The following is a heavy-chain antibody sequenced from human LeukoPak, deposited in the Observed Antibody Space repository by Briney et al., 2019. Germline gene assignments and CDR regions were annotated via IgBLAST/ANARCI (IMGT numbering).Heavy chain of an antibody. Sequence: SQTLSLTCAISGDSVSSNSAAWNWIRQSPSRGLEWLGRTYYRSKWYNDYAVSVKSRITINPDTSKNQFSLQLSSVTAADTAVYYCARDGSVTEWWSVDTAMVHDAFDIWGQGTMVTVSS. V-gene: IGHV6-1*01. CDR2: TYYRSKWYN. J-gene: IGHJ3*02. CDR3: ARDGSVTEWWSVDTAMVHDAFDI. D-gene: IGHD5-18*01. CDR1: GDSVSSNSAA.